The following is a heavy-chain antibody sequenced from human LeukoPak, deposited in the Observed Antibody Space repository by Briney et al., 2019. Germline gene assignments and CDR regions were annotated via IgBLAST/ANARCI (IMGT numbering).Heavy chain of an antibody. Sequence: SETLSLTCTVSGGSISTYYWSWIRQSPGKGLEWIGYIYYSGSTNYNPSLKSRVTISVDTSRNQFSLKLSSVTAADTAVYYCARGTLAYYFDYWGQGTLVPVSS. CDR1: GGSISTYY. CDR2: IYYSGST. V-gene: IGHV4-59*01. D-gene: IGHD3-3*02. J-gene: IGHJ4*02. CDR3: ARGTLAYYFDY.